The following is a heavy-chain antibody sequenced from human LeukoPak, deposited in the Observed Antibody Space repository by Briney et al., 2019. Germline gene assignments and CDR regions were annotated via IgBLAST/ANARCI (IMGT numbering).Heavy chain of an antibody. J-gene: IGHJ4*02. CDR3: ARDLFDCSSTSCNDDY. Sequence: PGGSLRLSCAASGFTFSSYAMSWVRQAPGKGLEWVSGISGSGSSTYYADSVKGRFTISRDNSKNTLYLQMNSLRAEDTAVYYCARDLFDCSSTSCNDDYWGQGTLVTVSS. D-gene: IGHD2-2*01. CDR1: GFTFSSYA. CDR2: ISGSGSST. V-gene: IGHV3-23*01.